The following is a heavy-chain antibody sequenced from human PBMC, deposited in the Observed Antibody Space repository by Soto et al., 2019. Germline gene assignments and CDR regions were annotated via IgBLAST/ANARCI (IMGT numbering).Heavy chain of an antibody. CDR3: AKGRYGDYLRYMDV. V-gene: IGHV3-74*01. CDR1: GFTFSSYW. CDR2: ISSDGSST. J-gene: IGHJ6*03. Sequence: GGSLRLSCAASGFTFSSYWMHWVRQAPGKGLEWVSRISSDGSSTSYADSVKGRFTISRDNSKNTLYLQMNSLRAEDTAVYYCAKGRYGDYLRYMDVWGKGTTVTVSS. D-gene: IGHD4-17*01.